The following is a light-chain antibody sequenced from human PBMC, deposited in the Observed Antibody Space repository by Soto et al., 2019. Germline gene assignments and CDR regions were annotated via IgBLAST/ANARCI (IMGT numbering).Light chain of an antibody. CDR2: ATS. CDR3: QNYNSAPLT. J-gene: IGKJ4*01. V-gene: IGKV1-27*01. Sequence: DIQMTQSPSSLSASVGDRVTITCRASQDISNSLAWYQQKPGEVPKVLIYATSILQSGVPARFSGSGSGTDFTHSISSLQPEDVATYYCQNYNSAPLTFGGGTKVEI. CDR1: QDISNS.